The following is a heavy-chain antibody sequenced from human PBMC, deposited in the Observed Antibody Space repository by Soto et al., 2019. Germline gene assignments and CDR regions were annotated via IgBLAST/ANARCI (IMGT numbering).Heavy chain of an antibody. V-gene: IGHV1-18*01. D-gene: IGHD4-17*01. Sequence: QAQLVQSGPEVKEPGASVKVSCKASGYTFSSRGIYWVRQAPGQGLEWMGWISPHNAKTHYAQSLQGRVTLTTDTSTSTAYMDLRSLRSDDTAVYYCVREAEDYDWSFDLWGRGTPVTVSS. J-gene: IGHJ2*01. CDR3: VREAEDYDWSFDL. CDR1: GYTFSSRG. CDR2: ISPHNAKT.